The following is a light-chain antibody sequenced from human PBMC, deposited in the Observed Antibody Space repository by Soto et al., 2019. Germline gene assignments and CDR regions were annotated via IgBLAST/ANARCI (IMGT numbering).Light chain of an antibody. J-gene: IGKJ1*01. CDR2: AAS. CDR3: QQYHTYWT. V-gene: IGKV1-39*01. Sequence: DIHMTQSPPSLSASVGDRVSITCRASQSISTYLSWYQQKPGKAPQFLIYAASNLQSGVPSRFSGSGSGTEFTLTISALQSDDFSTYYCQQYHTYWTFGQGTTVE. CDR1: QSISTY.